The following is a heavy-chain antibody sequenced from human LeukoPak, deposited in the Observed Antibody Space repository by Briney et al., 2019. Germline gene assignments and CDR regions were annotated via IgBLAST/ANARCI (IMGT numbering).Heavy chain of an antibody. Sequence: GGSLRLSCAASGFTFSNYALSWVRQAPGKGLEWVSTISGDGDSTYYAASVKGRFTISRDNSKNTMFLHMNSLRAEDTALYYCAKRYGSSGFNWLDPWGQGTLVTVSS. D-gene: IGHD6-19*01. J-gene: IGHJ5*02. CDR1: GFTFSNYA. V-gene: IGHV3-23*01. CDR3: AKRYGSSGFNWLDP. CDR2: ISGDGDST.